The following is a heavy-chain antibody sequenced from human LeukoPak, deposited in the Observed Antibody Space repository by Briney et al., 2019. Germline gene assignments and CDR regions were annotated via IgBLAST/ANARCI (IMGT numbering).Heavy chain of an antibody. CDR1: GFTFSSYW. CDR2: IKQDGSEK. V-gene: IGHV3-7*01. J-gene: IGHJ4*02. Sequence: GGSLRLSCAASGFTFSSYWMGWVRQAPGKGLEWVANIKQDGSEKYYVDSVKGRFTISRDNAKNSLYLQMNSLRAEDTAVYYCARQCPGAYYYDSSGYFDYWGQGTLVTVSS. D-gene: IGHD3-22*01. CDR3: ARQCPGAYYYDSSGYFDY.